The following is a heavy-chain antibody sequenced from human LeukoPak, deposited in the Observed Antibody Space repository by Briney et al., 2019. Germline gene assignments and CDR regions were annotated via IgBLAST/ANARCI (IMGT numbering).Heavy chain of an antibody. CDR3: ARHKDSSSWSHFDS. CDR1: GGPLRNFY. V-gene: IGHV4-59*08. J-gene: IGHJ4*02. D-gene: IGHD6-13*01. CDR2: IYYSGST. Sequence: KPSGTLSPPCPGPGGPLRNFYWGWVRQPPGKGLEWIGCIYYSGSTNYNPSLKSRVTISVDTSKNQFSLKLSSVTAADTAVYYCARHKDSSSWSHFDSWGQGTLVTVSS.